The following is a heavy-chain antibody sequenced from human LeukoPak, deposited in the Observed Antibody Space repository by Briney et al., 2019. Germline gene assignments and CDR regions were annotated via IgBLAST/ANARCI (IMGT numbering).Heavy chain of an antibody. Sequence: GGSLRLSCAASGFTFNTYSMNWVRQAPGEGLEWVSSISSSSSCIYYADSVRGRFTISRDNAKNSLYLQMNSLRAEDTAVYYCARGSLYYDFWSGPDYWGQGTLVTVSS. CDR1: GFTFNTYS. D-gene: IGHD3-3*01. CDR2: ISSSSSCI. CDR3: ARGSLYYDFWSGPDY. J-gene: IGHJ4*02. V-gene: IGHV3-21*01.